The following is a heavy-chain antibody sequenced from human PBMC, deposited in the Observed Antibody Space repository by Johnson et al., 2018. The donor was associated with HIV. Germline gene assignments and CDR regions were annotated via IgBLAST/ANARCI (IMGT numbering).Heavy chain of an antibody. D-gene: IGHD2-2*03. J-gene: IGHJ3*02. CDR1: GFTFSNAW. CDR3: TRDAKLRPLDGPDDAFDI. V-gene: IGHV3-15*01. CDR2: IKSKTAGGTA. Sequence: EVQLVESGGGVAQPGRSLRLSCAASGFTFSNAWMHWVRQAPGKGLEWVGRIKSKTAGGTADYGAPVKGRFTVSRDDSKNTLYLQMNSLKTEDTAVYYCTRDAKLRPLDGPDDAFDIWGQGTMVTVSS.